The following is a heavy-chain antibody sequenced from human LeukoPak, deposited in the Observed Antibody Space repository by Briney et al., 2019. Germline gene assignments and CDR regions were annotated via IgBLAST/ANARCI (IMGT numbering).Heavy chain of an antibody. CDR1: GYTLTELS. CDR2: FDPEDGET. J-gene: IGHJ4*02. D-gene: IGHD3-10*01. V-gene: IGHV1-24*01. Sequence: ASVKVSCKVSGYTLTELSMHWVRQAPGKGLEWMGGFDPEDGETIYAQKFQGRVTMTEDTSTDTAYMELSSLRSKDTAVYYCATVSGSGSYYFDYWGQGTLVTVSS. CDR3: ATVSGSGSYYFDY.